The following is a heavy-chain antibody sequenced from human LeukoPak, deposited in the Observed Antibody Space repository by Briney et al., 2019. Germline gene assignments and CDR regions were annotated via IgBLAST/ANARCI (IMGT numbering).Heavy chain of an antibody. V-gene: IGHV3-33*01. CDR2: IWYDGSNK. Sequence: PGRSLRLSCAASGFTFSSYGMHWVRQAPGEGLEWVAVIWYDGSNKYYADSVKGRFTISRDNSKNTLYLQMNSLRAEDTAVYYCARQWGRTTVFDYWGQGTLVTVSS. D-gene: IGHD4-17*01. CDR1: GFTFSSYG. J-gene: IGHJ4*02. CDR3: ARQWGRTTVFDY.